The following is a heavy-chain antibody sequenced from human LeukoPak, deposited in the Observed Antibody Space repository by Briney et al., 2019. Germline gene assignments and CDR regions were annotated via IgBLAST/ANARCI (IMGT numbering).Heavy chain of an antibody. CDR2: INWEGGRT. CDR1: GFTFDDYA. Sequence: GGSLRLSCAASGFTFDDYAMSWVRHTPGKGLGWVSGINWEGGRTGYADSVKGRFAISRDNAKNSLYLQMNSLRVEDTAMYYCARDGLRRPPTPYCGGDCPLDYWGQGTLVTVSA. J-gene: IGHJ4*02. CDR3: ARDGLRRPPTPYCGGDCPLDY. V-gene: IGHV3-20*04. D-gene: IGHD2-21*02.